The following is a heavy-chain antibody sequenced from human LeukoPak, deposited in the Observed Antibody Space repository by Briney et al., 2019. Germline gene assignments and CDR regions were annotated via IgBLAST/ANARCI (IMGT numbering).Heavy chain of an antibody. Sequence: GGSLRLSCADSGFTFSTYTMNWVRQAPRKGLEWVASISSSSSNIYYADSVRGRFTIFRDNAKNSLYLQMNSLRAEDTTVYYCARSKLIAVADTSPESYFYGMDVWGQGTTVTVSS. CDR3: ARSKLIAVADTSPESYFYGMDV. J-gene: IGHJ6*02. CDR1: GFTFSTYT. V-gene: IGHV3-21*01. D-gene: IGHD6-19*01. CDR2: ISSSSSNI.